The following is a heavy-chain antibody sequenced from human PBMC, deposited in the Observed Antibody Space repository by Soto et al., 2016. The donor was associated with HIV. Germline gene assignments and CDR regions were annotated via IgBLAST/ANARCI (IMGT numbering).Heavy chain of an antibody. Sequence: EVQLVESGGGLVQPGGSLRLSCAASEFPFSSYWMSWVRQAPGKGLECVATIKQDGSEKYYVDSVKGRFTISRDNAKNSLFLQMNSLRAEDTAVYYCATYYGDYSRYFDLWGRGTLVIVSS. J-gene: IGHJ2*01. D-gene: IGHD4-17*01. CDR2: IKQDGSEK. V-gene: IGHV3-7*01. CDR3: ATYYGDYSRYFDL. CDR1: EFPFSSYW.